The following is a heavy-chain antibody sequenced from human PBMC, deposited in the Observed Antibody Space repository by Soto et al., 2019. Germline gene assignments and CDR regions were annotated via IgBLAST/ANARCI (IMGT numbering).Heavy chain of an antibody. CDR2: IYFSGST. Sequence: QLQLQESGPGLVKPSQTLSLTCAVSGGSISNGGYYWSWIRQHPGKGLEWIGSIYFSGSTYYNPSLKSRVTISVATPRNQFSPKLSSVTAADTSVYYCARARHSQHPTHRWGGVYMDVWGKGTRVTVPS. J-gene: IGHJ6*03. CDR3: ARARHSQHPTHRWGGVYMDV. CDR1: GGSISNGGYY. V-gene: IGHV4-31*11. D-gene: IGHD3-16*01.